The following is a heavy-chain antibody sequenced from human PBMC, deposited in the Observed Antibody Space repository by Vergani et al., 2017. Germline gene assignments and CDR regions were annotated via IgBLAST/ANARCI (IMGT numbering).Heavy chain of an antibody. CDR3: ATPETGSGGGMDV. D-gene: IGHD1-1*01. CDR1: GYTFTGYY. CDR2: INPNSGGT. J-gene: IGHJ6*02. V-gene: IGHV1-2*02. Sequence: QVQLVQSGAEVKKPGASVKVSCKASGYTFTGYYMHWVRQAPGQGLEWMGWINPNSGGTNYAQKVQGRVTMTRDTSISTAYMELSRLRSDDTAVYYCATPETGSGGGMDVWGQGTTVTVSS.